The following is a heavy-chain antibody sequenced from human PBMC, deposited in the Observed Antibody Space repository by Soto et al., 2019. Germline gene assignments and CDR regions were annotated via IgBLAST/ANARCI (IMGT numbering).Heavy chain of an antibody. J-gene: IGHJ4*02. D-gene: IGHD1-26*01. Sequence: LTCTVSGGSISSYYWSWIRQPPGKGLEWIGYIYYSGSTNYNPSLKSRVAISVDTSKNQFSLKLSSVTAADTAVYYCARLGWELPSSYCFDYWGQGTLVTVSS. CDR3: ARLGWELPSSYCFDY. CDR2: IYYSGST. V-gene: IGHV4-59*08. CDR1: GGSISSYY.